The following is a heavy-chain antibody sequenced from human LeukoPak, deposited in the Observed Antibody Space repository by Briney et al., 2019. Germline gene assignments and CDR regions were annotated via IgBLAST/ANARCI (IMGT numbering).Heavy chain of an antibody. V-gene: IGHV3-23*01. D-gene: IGHD3-3*01. CDR3: ARVFAERTYYFDY. CDR1: GFTFSNFG. CDR2: ISGSGGST. Sequence: PGGTLRLSCGVSGFTFSNFGMNWVRQAPGKGLEWVATISGSGGSTYYADSVKGRFTISRDNSKNTLYLQMNSLRAEDTAVYCCARVFAERTYYFDYWGQGTLVTVSS. J-gene: IGHJ4*02.